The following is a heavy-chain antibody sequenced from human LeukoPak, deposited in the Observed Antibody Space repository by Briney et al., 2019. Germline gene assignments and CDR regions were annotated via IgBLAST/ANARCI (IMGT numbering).Heavy chain of an antibody. CDR1: GYTFTGYY. J-gene: IGHJ4*02. D-gene: IGHD5-24*01. V-gene: IGHV1-2*02. Sequence: GASVKVSCKASGYTFTGYYLHWVRQAPGQGLEWMGWINPNSGGTDYAQKFQGRVTTTRDTSISTVYMELSRLRSDDTAVYYCAREMATIVNQFDYWGQGTLVTVSS. CDR2: INPNSGGT. CDR3: AREMATIVNQFDY.